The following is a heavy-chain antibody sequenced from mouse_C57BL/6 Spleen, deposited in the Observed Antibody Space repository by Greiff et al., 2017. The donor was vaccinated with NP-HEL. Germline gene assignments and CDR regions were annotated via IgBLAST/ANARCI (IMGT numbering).Heavy chain of an antibody. V-gene: IGHV1-59*01. D-gene: IGHD4-1*01. J-gene: IGHJ3*01. Sequence: QVQLQQPGAELVRPGTSVKLSCKASGYTFTSYWMHWVKQRPGQGLEWIGVIDPSDSYTNYNHKFKGKATLTVDTSSSTAYMQLSSLTSEDSAVYYCARCELRRGFAYWGQGTLVTVSA. CDR2: IDPSDSYT. CDR3: ARCELRRGFAY. CDR1: GYTFTSYW.